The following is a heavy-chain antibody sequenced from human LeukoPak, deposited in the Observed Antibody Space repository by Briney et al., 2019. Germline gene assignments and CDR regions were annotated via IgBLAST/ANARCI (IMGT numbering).Heavy chain of an antibody. D-gene: IGHD3-10*01. J-gene: IGHJ3*02. V-gene: IGHV6-1*01. CDR1: GDSVSSNSAA. CDR3: AREATITMVRGVTSDAFDI. CDR2: TYYRSKWYN. Sequence: SQTLSLTCAISGDSVSSNSAAWTCIRQSPSRGLEWLGRTYYRSKWYNDYAVSVKSRITINPDTSKNQFSLQLNSVTPEDTAVYYCAREATITMVRGVTSDAFDIWGQGTMVTVSS.